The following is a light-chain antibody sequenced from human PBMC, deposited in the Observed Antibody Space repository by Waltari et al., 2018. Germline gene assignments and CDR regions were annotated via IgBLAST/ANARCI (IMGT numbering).Light chain of an antibody. Sequence: DIVMTQSPDSLAVSLGERATIHCKSSQSLLYSSNNLNYLAWYQQRPGQPPKLLIYWASTRESGVPDRFSGGGSGTDFTLTISSLQAEDVAVYYCQQYNNWPPYTFGQGTKLEIK. V-gene: IGKV4-1*01. CDR1: QSLLYSSNNLNY. CDR2: WAS. J-gene: IGKJ2*01. CDR3: QQYNNWPPYT.